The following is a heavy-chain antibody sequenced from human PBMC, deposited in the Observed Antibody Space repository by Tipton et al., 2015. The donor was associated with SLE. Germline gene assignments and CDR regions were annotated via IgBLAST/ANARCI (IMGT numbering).Heavy chain of an antibody. J-gene: IGHJ4*02. CDR3: TREEIQLWFFDY. CDR1: GFTFGDYA. Sequence: YLRLSCTASGFTFGDYAMSWFRQAPGKGLEWVGFIRSKAYGGTTEYAASVKGRFTISRDDSKSIAYLQMNSLKTEDTAVYYCTREEIQLWFFDYWGQGTLVTVSS. V-gene: IGHV3-49*03. CDR2: IRSKAYGGTT. D-gene: IGHD5-18*01.